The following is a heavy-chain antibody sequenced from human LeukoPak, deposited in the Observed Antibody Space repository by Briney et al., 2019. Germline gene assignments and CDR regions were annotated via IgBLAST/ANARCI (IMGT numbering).Heavy chain of an antibody. CDR3: ARGSRSTYYYGSGSPQGYYYGMDV. J-gene: IGHJ6*04. CDR2: INHSGST. D-gene: IGHD3-10*01. Sequence: PSETLSLTCAVYGGSFSGYYWSWIRQPPGKGLEWIGEINHSGSTSYNPSLKSRVTISVDTSKNQFSLKLSSVTAADTAVYYCARGSRSTYYYGSGSPQGYYYGMDVWGKGTTVTVSS. V-gene: IGHV4-34*01. CDR1: GGSFSGYY.